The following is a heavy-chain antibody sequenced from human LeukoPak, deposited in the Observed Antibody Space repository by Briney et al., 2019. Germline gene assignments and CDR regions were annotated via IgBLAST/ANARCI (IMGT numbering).Heavy chain of an antibody. CDR1: GFTFSRYG. Sequence: GGSLRLSCAASGFTFSRYGMHWVRQASVKGLEWVAFIRFDGSTKFCADSVKGRCTISRDNSKNILYLQVSSLRAEDAAVYFCAKSGGNTSSREFFDSWGQGTLVTVSS. V-gene: IGHV3-30*02. CDR2: IRFDGSTK. CDR3: AKSGGNTSSREFFDS. D-gene: IGHD3-10*01. J-gene: IGHJ4*02.